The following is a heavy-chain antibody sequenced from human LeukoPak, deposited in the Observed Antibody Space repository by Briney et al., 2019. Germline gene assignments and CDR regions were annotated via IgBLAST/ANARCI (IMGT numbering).Heavy chain of an antibody. D-gene: IGHD6-13*01. CDR1: GGSISSYY. J-gene: IGHJ4*02. V-gene: IGHV4-59*01. CDR3: ARDVVAAPGTWDY. CDR2: IYYSGST. Sequence: SETLSLTCTVSGGSISSYYWSWIRQPPGKGLEWIGYIYYSGSTNYNPSLKSRVTISVDTSKNQFSLKLSSVTAADTAVYYCARDVVAAPGTWDYWGQGTLVTVSS.